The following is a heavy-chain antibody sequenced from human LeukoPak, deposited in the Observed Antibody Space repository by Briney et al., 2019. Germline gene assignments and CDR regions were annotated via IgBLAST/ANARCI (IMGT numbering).Heavy chain of an antibody. CDR2: IYYSGST. Sequence: SETLSLTCTVSGGSISSSSYYWGWIRQPPGKGLEWIGSIYYSGSTYYNPSLKSRVTISVDTSENQFSLKLSSVTAADTAVYYCARLYSSGWHLDYWGQGTLVTVSS. D-gene: IGHD6-19*01. CDR1: GGSISSSSYY. CDR3: ARLYSSGWHLDY. V-gene: IGHV4-39*01. J-gene: IGHJ4*02.